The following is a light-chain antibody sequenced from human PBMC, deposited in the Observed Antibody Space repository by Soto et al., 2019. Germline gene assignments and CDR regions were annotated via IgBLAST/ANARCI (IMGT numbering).Light chain of an antibody. Sequence: QSLLTQPPSVSGAPGQRFTISCTGSISNIGAGYDVHWCQQLPGTAPKLLIYGNSNRPSGVPDRFSGSKSATSASLAITGLQAEDEADYYCQSYDSSLSGSYVFGTGTKVTVL. CDR1: ISNIGAGYD. V-gene: IGLV1-40*01. CDR3: QSYDSSLSGSYV. CDR2: GNS. J-gene: IGLJ1*01.